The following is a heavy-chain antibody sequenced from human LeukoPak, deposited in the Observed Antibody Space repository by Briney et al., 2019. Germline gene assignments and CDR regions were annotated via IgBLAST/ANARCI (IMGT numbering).Heavy chain of an antibody. CDR1: GVSISSNLW. J-gene: IGHJ4*02. CDR3: ARDQNPTR. CDR2: INHSGST. D-gene: IGHD1-14*01. V-gene: IGHV4-4*02. Sequence: SETLSLTCAVSGVSISSNLWWTWVRQPPGKGLEWIGEINHSGSTNYNPSLKGRVTISVDTSKNQFSLKLTSVTAADTAVYYCARDQNPTRWGQGTLVTVSS.